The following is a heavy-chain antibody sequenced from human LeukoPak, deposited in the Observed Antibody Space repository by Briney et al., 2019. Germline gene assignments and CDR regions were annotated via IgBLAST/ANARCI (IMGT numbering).Heavy chain of an antibody. CDR2: IYYSGST. D-gene: IGHD2-15*01. CDR1: GGSISSYY. V-gene: IGHV4-59*12. Sequence: SETLSLTCTVSGGSISSYYWSWIRQPPGKGLEWIGSIYYSGSTNYNPSLKSRVTISVDTSKNQFSLKLTSVTAADTAVYYCVRGVGYFDYWGQGTLVTVSS. J-gene: IGHJ4*02. CDR3: VRGVGYFDY.